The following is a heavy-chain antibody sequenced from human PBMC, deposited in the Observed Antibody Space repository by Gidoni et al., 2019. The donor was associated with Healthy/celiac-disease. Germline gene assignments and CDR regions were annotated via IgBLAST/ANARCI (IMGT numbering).Heavy chain of an antibody. CDR1: GGSISSSSYY. CDR3: ARHGGYSYGYISWFDP. V-gene: IGHV4-39*01. D-gene: IGHD5-18*01. J-gene: IGHJ5*02. Sequence: QLQLQESGPGLVKPSETLSLTCTVSGGSISSSSYYWGWIRQPPGKGLEWIGSIYYSGSTYYNPSLKSRVTISVDTSKNQFSLKLSSVTAADTAVYYCARHGGYSYGYISWFDPWGQGTLVTVSS. CDR2: IYYSGST.